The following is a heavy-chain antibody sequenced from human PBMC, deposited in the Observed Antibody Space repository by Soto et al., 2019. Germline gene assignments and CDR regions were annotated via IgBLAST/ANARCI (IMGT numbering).Heavy chain of an antibody. CDR2: IYHSGST. J-gene: IGHJ4*02. CDR3: ASFYDSSGAFVY. Sequence: PSETLSLTCAVSGGSISSGGYSWSWIRQPPGKGLEWIGYIYHSGSTYYNPSLKSRVTISVDRSKNQFSLKLSSVTAADTAVYYCASFYDSSGAFVYWGQGTLVTVSS. D-gene: IGHD3-22*01. CDR1: GGSISSGGYS. V-gene: IGHV4-30-2*01.